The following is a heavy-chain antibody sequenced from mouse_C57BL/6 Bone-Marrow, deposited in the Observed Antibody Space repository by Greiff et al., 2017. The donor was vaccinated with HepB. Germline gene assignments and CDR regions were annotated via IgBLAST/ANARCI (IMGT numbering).Heavy chain of an antibody. CDR3: AREATVVAGNFDY. J-gene: IGHJ2*01. V-gene: IGHV5-17*01. CDR1: GFTFSDYG. CDR2: ISSGSSTI. Sequence: EVMLVESGGGLVKPGGSLKLSCAASGFTFSDYGMHWVRQAPEKGLEWVAYISSGSSTIYYADTVKGRFTISRDNAKNTLFLQMTSLRSEDTAMYYCAREATVVAGNFDYRGQGTTLTVSS. D-gene: IGHD1-1*01.